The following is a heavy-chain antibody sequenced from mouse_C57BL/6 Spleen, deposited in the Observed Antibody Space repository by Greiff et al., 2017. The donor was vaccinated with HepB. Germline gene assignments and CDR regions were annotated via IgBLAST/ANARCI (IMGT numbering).Heavy chain of an antibody. D-gene: IGHD1-1*01. CDR1: GYTFTSYW. CDR2: IDPSDSET. V-gene: IGHV1-52*01. CDR3: ARDYGSSYWFAY. J-gene: IGHJ3*01. Sequence: VQLQQSGAELVRPGSSVKLSCKASGYTFTSYWMHWVKQRPIQGLEWIGNIDPSDSETHYNQKFKDKATLTVDKSSSTAYMQLSSLTSEDSADYYCARDYGSSYWFAYWGQGTLVTVSA.